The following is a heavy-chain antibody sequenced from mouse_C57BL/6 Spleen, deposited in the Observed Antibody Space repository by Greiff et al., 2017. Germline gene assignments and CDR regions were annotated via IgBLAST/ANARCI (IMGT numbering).Heavy chain of an antibody. CDR3: ARSDYGSRGWYFDV. D-gene: IGHD1-1*01. CDR1: GYTFTSYW. J-gene: IGHJ1*03. CDR2: IYPGSGST. Sequence: QVQLQQPGAELVKPGAPVKMSCKASGYTFTSYWITWVKQRPGQGLEWIGDIYPGSGSTNYNEKFKSKATLTVDTSSSTAYMQLSSLTSEDSAVYYCARSDYGSRGWYFDVWGTGTTVTVSS. V-gene: IGHV1-55*01.